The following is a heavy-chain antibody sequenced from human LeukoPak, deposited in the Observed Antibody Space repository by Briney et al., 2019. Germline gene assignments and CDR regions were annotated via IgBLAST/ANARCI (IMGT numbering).Heavy chain of an antibody. D-gene: IGHD3-10*01. CDR2: IYYSGIT. Sequence: PSETLSLTCTVSGDSITRTSYYWVWIRQSPGKGLDWIGSIYYSGITHYNASLKSRVIISVDTSKNQFSLKLSSVTAADTAVYYCAQSLGASTWFGNWFDPWGQGTLVTVSS. CDR3: AQSLGASTWFGNWFDP. V-gene: IGHV4-39*01. J-gene: IGHJ5*02. CDR1: GDSITRTSYY.